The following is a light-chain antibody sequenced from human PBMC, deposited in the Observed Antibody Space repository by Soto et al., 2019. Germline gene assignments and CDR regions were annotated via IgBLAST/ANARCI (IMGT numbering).Light chain of an antibody. CDR3: MPTLQSPPLP. CDR1: QSLLHSNGYNY. Sequence: DIVMTQSPLSLPVTPGEPASISCRSSQSLLHSNGYNYLDWYLQKPGQSPQLLIYLGSNRASGVPDRFSSSGSGTDFTLKISRVEAEDVGVYYCMPTLQSPPLPFGGGNKVEIK. J-gene: IGKJ4*01. CDR2: LGS. V-gene: IGKV2-28*01.